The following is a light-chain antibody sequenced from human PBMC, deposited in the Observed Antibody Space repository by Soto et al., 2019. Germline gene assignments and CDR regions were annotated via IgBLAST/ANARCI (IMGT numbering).Light chain of an antibody. CDR1: QSVSSC. CDR2: DAS. Sequence: EIVLTQSPATLSLSPGERATLSCRASQSVSSCLAWYQQKPGQAPRLLIYDASNRATGIPARFSGSGSGTDLILTISSLEPEDFAVYYCQQRCSWPLTFGGGTKVEIK. J-gene: IGKJ4*01. V-gene: IGKV3-11*01. CDR3: QQRCSWPLT.